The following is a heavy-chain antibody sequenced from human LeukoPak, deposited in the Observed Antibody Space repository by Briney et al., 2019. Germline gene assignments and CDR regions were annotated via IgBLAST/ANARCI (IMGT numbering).Heavy chain of an antibody. CDR1: GFTFSSSG. J-gene: IGHJ4*02. Sequence: PGGSLRLSCAASGFTFSSSGMSWVSQAPGKGLEWVSSITDSGFSTYYADSAKGRFSISRDNSQNTLSLQMNSLRAEDTAVYYCAKSGPYYIHYWGQGALVTVSS. CDR3: AKSGPYYIHY. V-gene: IGHV3-23*01. CDR2: ITDSGFST.